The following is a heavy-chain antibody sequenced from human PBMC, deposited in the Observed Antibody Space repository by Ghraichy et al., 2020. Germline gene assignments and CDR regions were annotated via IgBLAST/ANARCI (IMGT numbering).Heavy chain of an antibody. D-gene: IGHD1-26*01. CDR3: ARMPGAYSGSRVGVLYYYGMDV. CDR2: INAGNGNT. J-gene: IGHJ6*02. CDR1: GYTFTSYA. V-gene: IGHV1-3*01. Sequence: ASVKVSCKASGYTFTSYAMHWVRQAPGQRLEWMGWINAGNGNTKYSQKFQGRVTITRDTSASTAYMELSSLRSEDTAVYYCARMPGAYSGSRVGVLYYYGMDVWGQGTTVTVSS.